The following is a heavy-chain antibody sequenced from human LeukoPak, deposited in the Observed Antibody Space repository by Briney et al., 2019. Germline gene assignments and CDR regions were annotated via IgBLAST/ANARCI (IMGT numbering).Heavy chain of an antibody. CDR1: GYTDTGDY. J-gene: IGHJ4*02. V-gene: IGHV1-2*02. Sequence: GASVKVSCKASGYTDTGDYMDWVRQAPGQGLEWMGWINPNSGATRYAQKLQGRVTMTTDTSTSTAYMELRSLRSDDTAVYYCAREKGNIAAASDWGQGTLVTVSS. CDR3: AREKGNIAAASD. CDR2: INPNSGAT. D-gene: IGHD6-13*01.